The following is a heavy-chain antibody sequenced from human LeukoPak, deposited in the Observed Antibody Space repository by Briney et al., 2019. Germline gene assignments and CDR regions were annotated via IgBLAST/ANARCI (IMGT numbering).Heavy chain of an antibody. D-gene: IGHD2-21*01. J-gene: IGHJ4*02. CDR2: IYTSGST. CDR3: ARIPAGGDYDY. CDR1: GGSISSSSYY. Sequence: SETLSLTCTVSGGSISSSSYYWGWIRQPAGKGLEWIGRIYTSGSTNYNPSLKSRVTISVDTSKNQFSLKLSSVTAADTAVYYCARIPAGGDYDYWGQGTLVTVSS. V-gene: IGHV4-61*02.